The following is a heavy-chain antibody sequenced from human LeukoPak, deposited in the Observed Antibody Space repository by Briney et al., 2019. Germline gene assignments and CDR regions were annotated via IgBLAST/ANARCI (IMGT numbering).Heavy chain of an antibody. D-gene: IGHD3-10*01. CDR2: ISYDGSNK. V-gene: IGHV3-30*18. CDR1: GFTFSSYG. Sequence: GGSLRLSCAASGFTFSSYGMHWVRQAPGKGLEWVAVISYDGSNKYYVDSVKGRFTISRDNSKNTLYLQMNSLRAEDTAVYYCAKVRGAWFGGGFDYWGQGTLVTVSS. CDR3: AKVRGAWFGGGFDY. J-gene: IGHJ4*02.